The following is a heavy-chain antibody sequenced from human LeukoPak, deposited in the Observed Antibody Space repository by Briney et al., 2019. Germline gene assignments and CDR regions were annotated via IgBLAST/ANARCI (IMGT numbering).Heavy chain of an antibody. V-gene: IGHV4-34*01. J-gene: IGHJ4*02. CDR1: GGSFSGYY. CDR2: IYYSGST. Sequence: SETLSLTCAVYGGSFSGYYWSWIRQPPGKGLEWIGSIYYSGSTYYNPSLKSRVTISVDTSKNQFSLKLSSVTAADTAVYYCARHLRWLPVDYWGQGTLVTVSS. CDR3: ARHLRWLPVDY. D-gene: IGHD4-23*01.